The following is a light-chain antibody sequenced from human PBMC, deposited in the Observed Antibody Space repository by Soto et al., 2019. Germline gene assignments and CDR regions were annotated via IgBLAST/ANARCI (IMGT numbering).Light chain of an antibody. CDR1: QGIGNF. J-gene: IGKJ4*01. Sequence: DIEMTQSPSSLSASVGDRVTISCRASQGIGNFLAWYQHKQGNVPKLLIYAASTLQSGVPSRFSGGGSGTDFALNISELEPEDVATYFCHRYNSFPLTFGGGTKVVIK. V-gene: IGKV1-27*01. CDR2: AAS. CDR3: HRYNSFPLT.